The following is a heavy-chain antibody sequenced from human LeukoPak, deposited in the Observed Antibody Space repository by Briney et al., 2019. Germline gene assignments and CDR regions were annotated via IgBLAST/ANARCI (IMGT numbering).Heavy chain of an antibody. Sequence: ASVKVSCKASGYTFTSYGISWVRQAPGQGLEWMGWMNPNSDGAHYAQKFQGRVTMTRDTSISTAYMELSRLRSDDTAVYYCARYCNTGASCYASDAFDIWGQGTMVTVSS. CDR3: ARYCNTGASCYASDAFDI. CDR1: GYTFTSYG. CDR2: MNPNSDGA. J-gene: IGHJ3*02. V-gene: IGHV1-2*02. D-gene: IGHD2-15*01.